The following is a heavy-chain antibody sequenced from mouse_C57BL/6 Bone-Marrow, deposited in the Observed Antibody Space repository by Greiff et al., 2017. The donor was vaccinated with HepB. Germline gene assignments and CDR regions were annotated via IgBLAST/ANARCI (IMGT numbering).Heavy chain of an antibody. V-gene: IGHV7-3*01. CDR3: ARYIGDYDPPDD. Sequence: EVKLMESGGGLVQPGGSLSLSCAASGFTFTDYYMSWVRQPPGKALEWLGFIRNKANGYTTEYSASVKGRFTISRDNSQSILYLQMNALRAEDSATYYCARYIGDYDPPDDWGQGTTLTVSS. J-gene: IGHJ2*01. CDR2: IRNKANGYTT. D-gene: IGHD2-4*01. CDR1: GFTFTDYY.